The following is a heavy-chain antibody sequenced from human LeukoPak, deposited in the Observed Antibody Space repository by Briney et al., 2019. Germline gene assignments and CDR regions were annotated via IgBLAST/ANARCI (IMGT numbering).Heavy chain of an antibody. CDR3: AKSGDLIPSAYYYYYMDV. V-gene: IGHV3-30*02. Sequence: GGSLRLSCAASGFIFSTYGIHWVGQAPGKGLEGVAFIRYNGNDKYYADSVKGRFTISRDNSKNTLYLQMNSLRTEDTAVYYCAKSGDLIPSAYYYYYMDVWGKGTTVTVSS. CDR1: GFIFSTYG. CDR2: IRYNGNDK. J-gene: IGHJ6*03. D-gene: IGHD3-10*01.